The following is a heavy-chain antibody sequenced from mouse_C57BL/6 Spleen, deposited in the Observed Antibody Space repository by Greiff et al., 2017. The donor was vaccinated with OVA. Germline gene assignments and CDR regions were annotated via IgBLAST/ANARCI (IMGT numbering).Heavy chain of an antibody. Sequence: EVKLMESGGGLVKPGGSLKLSCAASGFTFSDYGMHWVRQAPEKGLEWVAYISSGSSTIYYADTVKGRFTISRDNAKNTLFLQMTSLRSEDTAMYYCARPGTTVVAPTYWGQGTLVTVSA. CDR3: ARPGTTVVAPTY. V-gene: IGHV5-17*01. CDR1: GFTFSDYG. CDR2: ISSGSSTI. J-gene: IGHJ3*01. D-gene: IGHD1-1*01.